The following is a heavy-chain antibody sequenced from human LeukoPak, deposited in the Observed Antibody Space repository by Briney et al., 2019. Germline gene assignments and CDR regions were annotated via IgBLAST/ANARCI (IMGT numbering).Heavy chain of an antibody. V-gene: IGHV4-34*01. CDR3: ASGGWYRGY. CDR1: GGSFSGYY. D-gene: IGHD2-15*01. Sequence: SETLSLTCAVYGGSFSGYYWTWIRQTPGKGLEWIGEINHRGSTNYNPSLESRVTISVDTSKNHFSLDLTSVTAANTAVYYCASGGWYRGYWGQGTLVTVSS. CDR2: INHRGST. J-gene: IGHJ4*02.